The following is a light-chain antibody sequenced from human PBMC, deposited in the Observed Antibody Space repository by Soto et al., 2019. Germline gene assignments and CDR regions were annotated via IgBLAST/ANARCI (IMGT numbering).Light chain of an antibody. J-gene: IGKJ1*01. V-gene: IGKV3-15*01. CDR2: GAS. CDR3: QQYNNWPPWT. CDR1: QSVGSS. Sequence: TQSPATLSLSPGEGATLSCRASQSVGSSLAWYQQKPGQAPRLLIYGASTRATGIPARFSGSGSGTEFTLTISSLQSEDFAVYYCQQYNNWPPWTFGQGTKVEIK.